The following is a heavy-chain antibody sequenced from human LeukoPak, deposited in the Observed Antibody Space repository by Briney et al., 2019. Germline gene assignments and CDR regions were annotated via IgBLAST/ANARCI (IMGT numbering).Heavy chain of an antibody. Sequence: PGGSLRLSCAASGFSFSTYEMSWVRQAPGKGLQWISYISRGGEEIYYGDSVKGRFTVSRDNAKNSLYLQMNGLRVEDTATYYCARDRPDRGYSYGRDFDYWGQGTLVTVSS. J-gene: IGHJ4*02. CDR1: GFSFSTYE. V-gene: IGHV3-48*03. CDR2: ISRGGEEI. CDR3: ARDRPDRGYSYGRDFDY. D-gene: IGHD5-18*01.